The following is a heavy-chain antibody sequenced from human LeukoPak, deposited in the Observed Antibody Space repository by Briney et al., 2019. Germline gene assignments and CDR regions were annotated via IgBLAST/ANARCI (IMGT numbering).Heavy chain of an antibody. D-gene: IGHD1-1*01. Sequence: PSETLSLTCTVSGGSISSGGYYWSWIRRHPGKGLEWIGYIYYSGSTYYNPSLKSRVTISVDTSKNQFSLKLSSVTAADTAVYYCARGWDTAGTGWFDPWGQETLVTVSS. CDR1: GGSISSGGYY. CDR3: ARGWDTAGTGWFDP. J-gene: IGHJ5*02. CDR2: IYYSGST. V-gene: IGHV4-31*03.